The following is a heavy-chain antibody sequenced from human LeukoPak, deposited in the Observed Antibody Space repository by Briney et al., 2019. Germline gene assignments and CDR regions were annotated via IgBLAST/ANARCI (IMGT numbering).Heavy chain of an antibody. Sequence: SETLSLTCTVSGGSTSNYYWSWIRQPPGKGLEWIGYIYYSGSTNYNPSLKSRVTISVDTSKNQFSLKLSSVTAADTAVYYCARLGRSRSSGFFDYWGQGTLVTVSS. D-gene: IGHD6-25*01. V-gene: IGHV4-59*08. CDR2: IYYSGST. CDR1: GGSTSNYY. J-gene: IGHJ4*02. CDR3: ARLGRSRSSGFFDY.